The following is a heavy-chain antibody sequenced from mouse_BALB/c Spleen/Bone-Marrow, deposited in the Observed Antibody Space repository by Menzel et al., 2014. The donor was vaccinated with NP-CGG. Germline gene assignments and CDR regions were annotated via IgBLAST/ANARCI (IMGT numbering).Heavy chain of an antibody. V-gene: IGHV1-7*01. Sequence: VQLQESGAELAKPGASVKMSCKASGHTFXSYWMHWVKQRPGQGLEWIGDINPSTGYTEYNQKFKDKATLTADKSSSTEYMQLSSLASEDAAVYYCGRYDGYEAYWGQGTLVTVSA. CDR2: INPSTGYT. D-gene: IGHD2-3*01. CDR3: GRYDGYEAY. CDR1: GHTFXSYW. J-gene: IGHJ3*01.